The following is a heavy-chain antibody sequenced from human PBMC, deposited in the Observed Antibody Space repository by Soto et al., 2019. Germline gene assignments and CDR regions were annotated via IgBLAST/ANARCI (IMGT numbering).Heavy chain of an antibody. D-gene: IGHD6-13*01. V-gene: IGHV4-31*03. CDR2: IYYSGST. CDR1: GGSISSGGYY. J-gene: IGHJ4*02. Sequence: CXXSGGSISSGGYYWSWIRQHPGKGLEWIGYIYYSGSTYYNPSLKSRVTISVDTSKNQYSLKLSSVTAADTAVYYCARMSSWFQVDYWGQGTLVTVSS. CDR3: ARMSSWFQVDY.